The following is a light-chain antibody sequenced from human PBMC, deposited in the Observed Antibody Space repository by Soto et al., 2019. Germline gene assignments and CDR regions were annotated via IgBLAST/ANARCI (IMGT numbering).Light chain of an antibody. CDR2: GAS. J-gene: IGKJ4*01. CDR1: QSVNSNY. Sequence: ELVLTQSPGTLSLSPGERATLSCRASQSVNSNYLVWYQQKPGQAPRLPIYGASTRAAGITDRFSGSGSGTEFTLTISRLEPEDFAVYYCQQRSNWPFLTFGGGTKVDIK. V-gene: IGKV3D-20*02. CDR3: QQRSNWPFLT.